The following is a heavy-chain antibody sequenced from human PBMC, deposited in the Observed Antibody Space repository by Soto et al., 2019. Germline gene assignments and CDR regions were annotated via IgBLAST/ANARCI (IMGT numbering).Heavy chain of an antibody. Sequence: EVQLVESGGDMVQPGRSLKLSWVGSGYSFEDYSMHWVRQAPGKGLEWVSGISWNGNFTGYADSVKGRFTISRDNAKNSLFLQMRSLSLEDTALYYCVGGSWFDWGQGTLVTVSS. J-gene: IGHJ4*02. CDR2: ISWNGNFT. CDR3: VGGSWFD. V-gene: IGHV3-9*01. CDR1: GYSFEDYS. D-gene: IGHD2-15*01.